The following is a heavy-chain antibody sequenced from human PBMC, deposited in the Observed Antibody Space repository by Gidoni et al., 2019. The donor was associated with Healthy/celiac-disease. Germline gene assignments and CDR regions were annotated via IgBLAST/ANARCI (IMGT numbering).Heavy chain of an antibody. J-gene: IGHJ3*02. CDR2: INHSGST. Sequence: QVQLQQWGAGLLKPSETLSLTCAVYGGSFSGYYWSWIRQPPGKGLEWIGEINHSGSTNYNPSLKSRVTISVDTSKNQFSLKLSSVTAADTAVYYCARRFRWLLRLHDAFDIWGQGTMVTVSS. CDR1: GGSFSGYY. V-gene: IGHV4-34*01. CDR3: ARRFRWLLRLHDAFDI. D-gene: IGHD3-22*01.